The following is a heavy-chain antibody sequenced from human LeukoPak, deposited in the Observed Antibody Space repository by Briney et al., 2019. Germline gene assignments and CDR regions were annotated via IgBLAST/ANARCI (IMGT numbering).Heavy chain of an antibody. CDR3: ARGSGSATGRAFDI. J-gene: IGHJ3*02. V-gene: IGHV3-23*01. D-gene: IGHD1-26*01. CDR2: ISGSGGST. CDR1: GFTFSSYA. Sequence: GGSLRLSCAASGFTFSSYAMSWVRQAPGKGLEWVSTISGSGGSTYYADSVKGRFTISRDNSKNTLYLQMNSLRSDDTAVYYCARGSGSATGRAFDIWGQGTMVTVSS.